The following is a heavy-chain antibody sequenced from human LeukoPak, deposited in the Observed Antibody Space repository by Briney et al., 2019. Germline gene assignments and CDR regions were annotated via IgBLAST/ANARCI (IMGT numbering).Heavy chain of an antibody. D-gene: IGHD5-12*01. CDR2: IGSDYDR. CDR3: AKSAGVATIYFDC. V-gene: IGHV3-23*01. CDR1: GFASGSYA. J-gene: IGHJ4*02. Sequence: GGSLRLSCTASGFASGSYAMAWVRQAPGKGLEGVAAIGSDYDRVHEDSVKGRFTISRDNSKSTLYLQIDNLRPEDTAVYFCAKSAGVATIYFDCWGQGALVTVSS.